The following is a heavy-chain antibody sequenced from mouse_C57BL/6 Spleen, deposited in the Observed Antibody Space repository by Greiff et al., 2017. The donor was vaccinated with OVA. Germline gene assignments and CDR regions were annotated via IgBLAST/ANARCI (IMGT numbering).Heavy chain of an antibody. CDR2: ISSGSSTI. D-gene: IGHD1-1*01. CDR1: GFTFSDYG. V-gene: IGHV5-17*01. CDR3: AREDYYGSSHYAMDY. Sequence: EVQGVESGGGLVKPGGSLKLSCAASGFTFSDYGMHWVRQAPEKGLEWVAYISSGSSTIYYADTVKGRFTISRDNAKNTLFLQMTSLRSEDTAMYYCAREDYYGSSHYAMDYWGQGTSVTVSS. J-gene: IGHJ4*01.